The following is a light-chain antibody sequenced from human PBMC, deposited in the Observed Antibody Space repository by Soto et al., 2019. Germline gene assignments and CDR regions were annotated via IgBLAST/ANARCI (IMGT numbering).Light chain of an antibody. Sequence: QSALTQPASVSGSPGQSIAISCTGSSSDIGIYKYVSWYQQHPGKVPKRIIYEVSNRPSGVSNRFSGSKSGNTASLTISGVQAEDEADYYCSSYTTSSTRVFGTGTKVTVL. J-gene: IGLJ1*01. CDR1: SSDIGIYKY. CDR3: SSYTTSSTRV. CDR2: EVS. V-gene: IGLV2-14*01.